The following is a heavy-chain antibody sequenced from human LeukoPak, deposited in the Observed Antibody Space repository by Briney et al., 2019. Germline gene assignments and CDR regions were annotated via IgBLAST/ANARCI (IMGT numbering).Heavy chain of an antibody. D-gene: IGHD2-2*01. CDR3: ASWGCSDTNCYWGYFDY. Sequence: ASVKVSCRASGYTFTSYGISWVRQAPGQGLEWMGWISARNTNSAQKFQGRVTMATDTSTSTAYMELRSLRSDDTAVYYCASWGCSDTNCYWGYFDYWGQGTLVTVSS. CDR1: GYTFTSYG. V-gene: IGHV1-18*01. J-gene: IGHJ4*02. CDR2: ISARNT.